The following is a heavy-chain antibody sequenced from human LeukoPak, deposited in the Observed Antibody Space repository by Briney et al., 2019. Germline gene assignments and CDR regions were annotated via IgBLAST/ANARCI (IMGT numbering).Heavy chain of an antibody. J-gene: IGHJ4*02. D-gene: IGHD6-19*01. V-gene: IGHV3-11*04. CDR1: GFTFSDYF. Sequence: PGGSLRLSCAVSGFTFSDYFMTWIRQAPGKGLEWVSHISGSGNNKYYADSVRGRFTISRDNTKNSLYLQMNSLRVEDTAVYYCATSQSSVAGIVGDWGQGTLVTVSS. CDR3: ATSQSSVAGIVGD. CDR2: ISGSGNNK.